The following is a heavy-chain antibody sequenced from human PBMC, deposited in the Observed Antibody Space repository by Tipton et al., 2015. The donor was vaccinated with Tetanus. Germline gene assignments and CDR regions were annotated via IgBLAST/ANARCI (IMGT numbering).Heavy chain of an antibody. D-gene: IGHD6-19*01. V-gene: IGHV3-7*01. CDR2: IKEDGNEQ. CDR3: AREGQWLGSDAFDV. CDR1: EFNVSYKY. J-gene: IGHJ3*01. Sequence: SLRLSCADSEFNVSYKYISWVRQAPGQGLEWVANIKEDGNEQYYVDSVKGRLTISRDNAKNSLFLQMDGLRGDDTAVYYCAREGQWLGSDAFDVWGRGTMVTVSS.